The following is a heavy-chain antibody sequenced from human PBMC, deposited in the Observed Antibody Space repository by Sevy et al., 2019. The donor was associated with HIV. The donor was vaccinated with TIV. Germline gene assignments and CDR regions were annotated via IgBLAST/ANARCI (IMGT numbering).Heavy chain of an antibody. CDR1: GFTFSSYA. CDR3: AKDSEPLLWFGDLYFSA. CDR2: ISGSGGST. V-gene: IGHV3-23*01. D-gene: IGHD3-10*01. J-gene: IGHJ5*02. Sequence: GGSLRLSCAASGFTFSSYAMSWVRQAPGKGLEWVSAISGSGGSTYYADSVKGRFTISRDNSKNTLYLQMNSLRAEDTAVYYCAKDSEPLLWFGDLYFSAWGQGTLVTVSS.